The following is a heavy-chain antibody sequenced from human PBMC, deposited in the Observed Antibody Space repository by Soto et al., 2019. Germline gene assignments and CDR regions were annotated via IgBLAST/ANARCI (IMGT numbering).Heavy chain of an antibody. CDR1: GYTFSDYY. Sequence: QVQLVQSGAEVQKPGASVKVSCKASGYTFSDYYLHWVRQAPGQALELVGWMHPNNGGTNYAQKLRGRVTMTRDTSITTAFMELSSLSPDDTAVYDCLRGSPHPFLEEVAVPSGPDFWGQGTVVTVSS. J-gene: IGHJ4*02. D-gene: IGHD2-15*01. CDR3: LRGSPHPFLEEVAVPSGPDF. V-gene: IGHV1-2*02. CDR2: MHPNNGGT.